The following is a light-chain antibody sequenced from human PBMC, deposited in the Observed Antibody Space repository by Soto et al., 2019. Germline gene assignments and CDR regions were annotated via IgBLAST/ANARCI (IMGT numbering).Light chain of an antibody. Sequence: DIQMTQSPSSLSASVGDRVTITCRASQDISRYLNWYHQKPGKAPNLLIHDASHLKRGVPPRLSGGGSGTDFTFTINSLQPEDIGTYYCQQYDSLPITFGQGTRLEIK. CDR3: QQYDSLPIT. J-gene: IGKJ5*01. V-gene: IGKV1-33*01. CDR1: QDISRY. CDR2: DAS.